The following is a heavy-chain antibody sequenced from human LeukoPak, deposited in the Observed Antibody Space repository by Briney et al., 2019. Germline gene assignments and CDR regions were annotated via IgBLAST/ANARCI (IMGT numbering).Heavy chain of an antibody. CDR1: GASFSGYY. Sequence: SETLSLTCAVHGASFSGYYWSWIRQPPGKGLEWIGEISHTKTTKYNPSLESRVTISIDTSKNQFSLKVTSVTAADTAVYYCARGRDRKLYDYVWGSYRPHDAFDIWGQGTMVTVSS. CDR3: ARGRDRKLYDYVWGSYRPHDAFDI. D-gene: IGHD3-16*02. J-gene: IGHJ3*02. CDR2: ISHTKTT. V-gene: IGHV4-34*01.